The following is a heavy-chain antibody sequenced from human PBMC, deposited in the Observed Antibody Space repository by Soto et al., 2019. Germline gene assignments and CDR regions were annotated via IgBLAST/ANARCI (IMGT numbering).Heavy chain of an antibody. Sequence: GGSLRLSCAASGFTFSSYDMHWVRQAPGKGLEWVAAISYDGSNKYYADALMGGFTITRENSKNTLYLHMNSLIAEDTAVYYCAKDDRYSSDDPYSYYYLDVWGKGTTVTVSS. CDR3: AKDDRYSSDDPYSYYYLDV. J-gene: IGHJ6*03. V-gene: IGHV3-30*18. D-gene: IGHD5-12*01. CDR1: GFTFSSYD. CDR2: ISYDGSNK.